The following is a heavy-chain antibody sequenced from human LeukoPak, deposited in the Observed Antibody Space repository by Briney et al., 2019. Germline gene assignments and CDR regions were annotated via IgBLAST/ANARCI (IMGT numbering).Heavy chain of an antibody. CDR2: INHSGRT. CDR1: GGSFSGYY. D-gene: IGHD3-10*01. Sequence: SETLSLTCAVYGGSFSGYYWSWVRQPPGKGLEWIGEINHSGRTNYNPSLKSRVTISVDTSKNQFSLKLSSVTAADTAVYYCARTGGSGSKFDYWGQGTLVTVSS. CDR3: ARTGGSGSKFDY. J-gene: IGHJ4*02. V-gene: IGHV4-34*01.